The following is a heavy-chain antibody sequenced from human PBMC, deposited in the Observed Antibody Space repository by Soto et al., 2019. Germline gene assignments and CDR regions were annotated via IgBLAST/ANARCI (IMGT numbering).Heavy chain of an antibody. D-gene: IGHD6-19*01. Sequence: QVQLVQSGAEVKKPGSSVKVSCKASGGTFSSYAISWVRQAPGQGLEWMGGIIPIFGTANYAQKFQGRVTITADESTSTAYMELSSLRSEDTAVYYGAGQWLETEYYYYYGMDVWGQGTTVTVSS. CDR3: AGQWLETEYYYYYGMDV. CDR1: GGTFSSYA. J-gene: IGHJ6*02. V-gene: IGHV1-69*12. CDR2: IIPIFGTA.